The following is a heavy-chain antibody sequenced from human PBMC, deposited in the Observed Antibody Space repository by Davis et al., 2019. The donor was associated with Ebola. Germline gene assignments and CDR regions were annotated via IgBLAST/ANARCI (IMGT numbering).Heavy chain of an antibody. V-gene: IGHV4-4*02. CDR2: IYHSGTT. Sequence: MPSETLSLTCAVSGGSISSSNWWCWVRQPPGHGLEWIGEIYHSGTTNYNPSLKSRITLSVDTSKNQFSLKLSSVTAAVTAVYYCARGVTMVRGVDWFDPWGRGTLVTVST. CDR3: ARGVTMVRGVDWFDP. CDR1: GGSISSSNW. D-gene: IGHD3-10*01. J-gene: IGHJ5*02.